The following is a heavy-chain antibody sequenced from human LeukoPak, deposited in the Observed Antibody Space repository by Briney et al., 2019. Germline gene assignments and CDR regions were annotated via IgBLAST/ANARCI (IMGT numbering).Heavy chain of an antibody. Sequence: PGGSLGLSCGASGFTFRTYAMHWVRQAPGKGLEWVAVISYDGSNKFYADSVRGRFTISRDNSKNTMYLQMNSLRPDDTAIYYCARVRTTVTTGTFDFSGQGTLVTVSS. CDR1: GFTFRTYA. V-gene: IGHV3-30*04. D-gene: IGHD4-17*01. J-gene: IGHJ4*02. CDR2: ISYDGSNK. CDR3: ARVRTTVTTGTFDF.